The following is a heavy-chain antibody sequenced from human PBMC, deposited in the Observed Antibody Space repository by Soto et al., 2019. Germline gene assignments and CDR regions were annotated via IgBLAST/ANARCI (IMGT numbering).Heavy chain of an antibody. J-gene: IGHJ4*02. CDR2: IYWDDDE. CDR3: AHSRNLITEDAQAGDFDY. D-gene: IGHD3-10*01. Sequence: QITLKESGPTQVKPTQTLTLTCSFSGFSLNTDGEGVGWVRHPPGEALEWLALIYWDDDERHDPSLKTRLTITKDPSKNQVALIMTNMDPVDTATYYCAHSRNLITEDAQAGDFDYWGQGTLVPVSS. V-gene: IGHV2-5*05. CDR1: GFSLNTDGEG.